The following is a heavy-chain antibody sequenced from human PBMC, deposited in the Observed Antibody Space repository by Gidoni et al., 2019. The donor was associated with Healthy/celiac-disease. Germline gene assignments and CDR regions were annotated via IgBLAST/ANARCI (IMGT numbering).Heavy chain of an antibody. J-gene: IGHJ6*02. D-gene: IGHD3-10*01. CDR3: ARAAMVRGVITPFFGMDV. V-gene: IGHV4-38-2*01. Sequence: QVQLQESGPGLVKPSETLSLTCAVSGYSSSSGYSWGWIRKPPGKGREWIGSIYHSGRTYYNPSLKSRVTISVDTSKNQFSLKLSSVTAADTAVYYCARAAMVRGVITPFFGMDVWGQGTTVTVSS. CDR2: IYHSGRT. CDR1: GYSSSSGYS.